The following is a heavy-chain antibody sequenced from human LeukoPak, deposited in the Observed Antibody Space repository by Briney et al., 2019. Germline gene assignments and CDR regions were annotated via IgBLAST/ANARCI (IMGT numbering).Heavy chain of an antibody. CDR2: ISGSGGST. J-gene: IGHJ4*02. Sequence: GGSLRLSCAASGFTFSSYAMSWVRQAPGKGLEWVSAISGSGGSTYYADSVKGRFTISRDNSKNTLHLQMNSLRAEDTAVYYCAKSRHVGYYYDSSGYYYFDYWGQGTLVTVSS. D-gene: IGHD3-22*01. CDR3: AKSRHVGYYYDSSGYYYFDY. CDR1: GFTFSSYA. V-gene: IGHV3-23*01.